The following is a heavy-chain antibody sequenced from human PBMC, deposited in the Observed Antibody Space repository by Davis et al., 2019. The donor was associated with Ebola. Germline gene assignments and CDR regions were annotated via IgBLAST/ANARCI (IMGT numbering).Heavy chain of an antibody. Sequence: PGGSLRLSCAASGFTVSNNYMVWVRQAPGKGLEWVSTIYSGGSIYYADSVKGRFTISRHNSKNTLYLQMNSLRAEDTAMYFCARAGYYYDSSGSYDAFDIWGQGTMVTVSS. CDR1: GFTVSNNY. CDR3: ARAGYYYDSSGSYDAFDI. J-gene: IGHJ3*02. CDR2: IYSGGSI. D-gene: IGHD3-22*01. V-gene: IGHV3-53*04.